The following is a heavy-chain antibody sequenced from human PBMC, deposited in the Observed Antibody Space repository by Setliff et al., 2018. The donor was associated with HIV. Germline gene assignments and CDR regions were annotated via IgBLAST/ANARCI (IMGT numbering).Heavy chain of an antibody. Sequence: SVKVSCKASRSTFNSHTINWVRQAPGQGLDWMGRIIPILGVANYAQRFQGKVTITANKSTSTAYMELTSLRFDDTAMYYCVRGVQSPPHYSYYYMDVWGEGTVVTVSS. CDR1: RSTFNSHT. CDR2: IIPILGVA. V-gene: IGHV1-69*02. CDR3: VRGVQSPPHYSYYYMDV. J-gene: IGHJ6*03. D-gene: IGHD3-3*01.